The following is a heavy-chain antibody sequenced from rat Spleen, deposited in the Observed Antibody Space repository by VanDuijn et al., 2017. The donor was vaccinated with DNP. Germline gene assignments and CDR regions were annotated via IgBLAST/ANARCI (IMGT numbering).Heavy chain of an antibody. CDR3: ARHVPSYWYFDF. CDR2: ISYDGSST. D-gene: IGHD3-1*01. J-gene: IGHJ1*01. V-gene: IGHV5-29*01. CDR1: GFTFSDYY. Sequence: EVQLVESDGGLVQPGRSLKLSCAASGFTFSDYYMAWVRQAPTKGLEWVATISYDGSSTYYRDSVKGRFTISRDNAKSTLYLQMDSLRSEDTATYYCARHVPSYWYFDFWGPGTMVTVSS.